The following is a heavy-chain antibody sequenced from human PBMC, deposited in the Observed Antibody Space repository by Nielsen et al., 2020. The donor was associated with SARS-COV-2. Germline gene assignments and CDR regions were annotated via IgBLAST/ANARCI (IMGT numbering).Heavy chain of an antibody. V-gene: IGHV1-46*01. CDR3: ARDRDYYDSSGYRDGALDI. CDR2: INPSGGST. J-gene: IGHJ3*02. D-gene: IGHD3-22*01. Sequence: WVRQAPGQGLEWMGIINPSGGSTSYAQKFQGRVTMTRDTSISTAYMELSRLRSDDTAVYYCARDRDYYDSSGYRDGALDIWGQGTMVTVSS.